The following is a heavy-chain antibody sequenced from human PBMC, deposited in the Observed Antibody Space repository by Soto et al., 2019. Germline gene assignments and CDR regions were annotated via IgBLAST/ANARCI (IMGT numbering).Heavy chain of an antibody. CDR3: AGGITMGNMDV. J-gene: IGHJ6*02. V-gene: IGHV4-59*01. CDR2: IYYSGST. Sequence: XEALCLTCTVAGGSISSYYWSWIRQPPGKGLEWIGYIYYSGSTNYNPSLKSRVTISVDTSKNQFSLKLGSVTAADTAVYYCAGGITMGNMDVWGQGATVTVSS. D-gene: IGHD3-10*01. CDR1: GGSISSYY.